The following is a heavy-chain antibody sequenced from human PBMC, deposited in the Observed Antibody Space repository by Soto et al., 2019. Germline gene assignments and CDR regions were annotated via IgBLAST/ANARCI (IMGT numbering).Heavy chain of an antibody. CDR3: ARGEQYSGRIFDY. CDR1: GDTVASNSVA. V-gene: IGHV6-1*01. CDR2: TYYRSRWYS. Sequence: SQTLSLTCVGSGDTVASNSVAWNWVRQSPSRGLEWLGRTYYRSRWYSDYAVSVRSRIDINADTSKNQVSLQLNSVTPEDTAVYLCARGEQYSGRIFDYWGQGTLVTVSS. J-gene: IGHJ4*01. D-gene: IGHD1-26*01.